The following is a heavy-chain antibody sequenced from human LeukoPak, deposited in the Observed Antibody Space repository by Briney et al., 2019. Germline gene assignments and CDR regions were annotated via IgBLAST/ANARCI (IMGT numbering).Heavy chain of an antibody. CDR2: IKQDGSEK. D-gene: IGHD3-3*01. CDR1: GLTFSSYW. V-gene: IGHV3-7*01. CDR3: ASHYDFWSGYFPS. J-gene: IGHJ4*01. Sequence: GGSLRLSCAASGLTFSSYWMSWVRQAPGKGPEWVANIKQDGSEKYYVDSVKGQFTISRDNAKNSLYLQMNSLRAEDTAVYYCASHYDFWSGYFPSWGHGTLVTVSS.